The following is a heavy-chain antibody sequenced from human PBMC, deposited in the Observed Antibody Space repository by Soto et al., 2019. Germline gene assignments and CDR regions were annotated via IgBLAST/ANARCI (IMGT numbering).Heavy chain of an antibody. CDR3: AREAPAARYPGFDY. V-gene: IGHV1-69*10. CDR2: IIPILGIA. Sequence: VKASSKSSVWSISGYPVSCLRQTHRKGLEWMGRIIPILGIANYAQKFQGRVTITADKSTSTAYMELSSLRSEDTAVYYCAREAPAARYPGFDYWGQGTLLTLSS. J-gene: IGHJ4*02. D-gene: IGHD2-2*01. CDR1: VWSISGYP.